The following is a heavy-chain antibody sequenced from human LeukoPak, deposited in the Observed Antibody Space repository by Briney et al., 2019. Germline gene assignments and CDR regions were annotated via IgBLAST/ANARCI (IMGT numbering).Heavy chain of an antibody. CDR1: RYTFTGYY. CDR3: ARGAIVGAPYFDY. Sequence: ASVKVSCKASRYTFTGYYMHWVRQAPGQGLEWIGWINPNSGGTNYAQKFQGRVTMTRDTSLSKAYMELSRLRSDHTAVYYCARGAIVGAPYFDYWGQGTLVTVSS. D-gene: IGHD1-26*01. V-gene: IGHV1-2*02. CDR2: INPNSGGT. J-gene: IGHJ4*02.